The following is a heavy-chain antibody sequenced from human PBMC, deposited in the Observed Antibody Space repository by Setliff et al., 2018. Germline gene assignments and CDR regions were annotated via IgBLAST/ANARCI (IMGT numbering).Heavy chain of an antibody. V-gene: IGHV4-34*01. CDR1: GGSFSGYY. J-gene: IGHJ3*02. Sequence: SETLSLTCAVYGGSFSGYYWSWIRQPPGKGLEWIGEINHSGRTNYNPSLKSRVTISVDTSKNQFSLKLSSVTAADTAVYYCARGADTVVAPYDAFDIWGQGTMVTVSS. D-gene: IGHD2-15*01. CDR3: ARGADTVVAPYDAFDI. CDR2: INHSGRT.